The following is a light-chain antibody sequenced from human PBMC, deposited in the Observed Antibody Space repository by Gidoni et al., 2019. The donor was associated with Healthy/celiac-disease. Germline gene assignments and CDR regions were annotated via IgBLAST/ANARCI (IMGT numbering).Light chain of an antibody. J-gene: IGLJ3*02. CDR1: SSDVGGYNY. CDR3: SSYTSSSTPWV. CDR2: DVS. V-gene: IGLV2-14*01. Sequence: QSALTQPASVSGSPGQSLTISCTGTSSDVGGYNYVSWYQQHPGKAPKLIIYDVSNRPSGVSNRFSGSKSGNTASLTISGLQAEDEADYYCSSYTSSSTPWVFGGGTKLTVL.